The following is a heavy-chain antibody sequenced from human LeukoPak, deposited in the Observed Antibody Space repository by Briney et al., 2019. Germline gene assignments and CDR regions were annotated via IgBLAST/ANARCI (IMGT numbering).Heavy chain of an antibody. CDR2: IYHSGNT. CDR1: GGSISSGGYY. Sequence: SQTLSLTCTVSGGSISSGGYYWSWIRQLPGKGLEWIGYIYHSGNTVYKPSLRSRVTMSVDTSKNQFSLKLTSVTAADTGVYYCVRVGDCTSDACHDTRFDPWGQGTLVTVSS. D-gene: IGHD2-2*01. J-gene: IGHJ5*02. CDR3: VRVGDCTSDACHDTRFDP. V-gene: IGHV4-31*03.